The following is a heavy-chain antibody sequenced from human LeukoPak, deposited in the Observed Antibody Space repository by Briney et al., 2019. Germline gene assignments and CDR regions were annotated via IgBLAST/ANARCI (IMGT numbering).Heavy chain of an antibody. CDR1: GFTFSTYA. V-gene: IGHV3-23*01. D-gene: IGHD2-15*01. CDR3: AKGGYRHEGNLDY. Sequence: GGSLRLSCAASGFTFSTYAMSWVRQAPGKGLEWVSAISGSGGSTYYADSVKGRFTISRDNSKNTLYLQMSSLRAEDTAVYYCAKGGYRHEGNLDYWGQGTLVTVSS. CDR2: ISGSGGST. J-gene: IGHJ4*02.